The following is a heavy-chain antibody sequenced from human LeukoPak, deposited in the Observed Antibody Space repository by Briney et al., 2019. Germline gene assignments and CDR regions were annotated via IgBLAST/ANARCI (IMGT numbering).Heavy chain of an antibody. CDR3: ARADLYCSSSGCARRAFDI. CDR2: ISSSSSYI. J-gene: IGHJ3*02. Sequence: PGGSLRLSCAASGFTFSSYSMTWVRQAPGKGLEWVSSISSSSSYIYYADSVKGRFTISRDNAKNSLYLQMNSLRAEDTAVYYCARADLYCSSSGCARRAFDIWGQGTMVTVSS. V-gene: IGHV3-21*01. D-gene: IGHD3-22*01. CDR1: GFTFSSYS.